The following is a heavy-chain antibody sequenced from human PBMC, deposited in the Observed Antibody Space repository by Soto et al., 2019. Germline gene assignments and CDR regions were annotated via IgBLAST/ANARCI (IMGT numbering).Heavy chain of an antibody. CDR1: GFSLSTSGVS. CDR3: THRRGLGELY. Sequence: QITLKESGPTLVKPTQTLTLTCTFSGFSLSTSGVSVGWIRQPPGKALECLAVIYWDDDKRYRPSLQSRLTVXKDTSKNQVVLTMTNMDPVDTATYYCTHRRGLGELYWGQGTLVTVSS. D-gene: IGHD3-10*01. J-gene: IGHJ4*02. CDR2: IYWDDDK. V-gene: IGHV2-5*02.